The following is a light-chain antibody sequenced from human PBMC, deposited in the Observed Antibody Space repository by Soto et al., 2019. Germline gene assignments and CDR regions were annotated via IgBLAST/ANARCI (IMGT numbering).Light chain of an antibody. V-gene: IGKV1-39*01. J-gene: IGKJ4*01. CDR2: AAS. Sequence: DIQMTQSPSSLSASVGDRVTITCRASQSISTYLNWYQQKPGKVPKLLIYAASSLQSGVPSRFSGRGSVTDFTLTISSLQPEDFATYYCQQTHTTFTFGGGTPVEIK. CDR3: QQTHTTFT. CDR1: QSISTY.